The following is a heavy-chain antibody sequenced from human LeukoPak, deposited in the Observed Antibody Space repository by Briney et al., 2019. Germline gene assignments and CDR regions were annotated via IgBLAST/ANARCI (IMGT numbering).Heavy chain of an antibody. V-gene: IGHV3-9*01. CDR3: AKGDWTH. CDR2: SSWNGASI. Sequence: GGSLRLSCAASGVTFDDYAIHLVRHAPGKGLEWVSGSSWNGASIGYADSVKGRFTISRDNTKNSLYLQMNSLRAEDTALYYCAKGDWTHWGQGTLVTVSS. CDR1: GVTFDDYA. J-gene: IGHJ4*02. D-gene: IGHD3/OR15-3a*01.